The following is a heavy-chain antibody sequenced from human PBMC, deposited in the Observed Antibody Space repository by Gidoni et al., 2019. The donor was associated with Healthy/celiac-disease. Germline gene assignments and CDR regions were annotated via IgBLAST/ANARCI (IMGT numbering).Heavy chain of an antibody. Sequence: QVQLQESGPGLVKPSQTLSLTCTVSAGSTSSGGYYWSWIRQHPGKGLEWIGYIYYSGSTYYNPSLKSRVTISVDTSKNQFSLKLSSVTAADTAVYYCARVDRTDYYDSSGYLFDYWGQGTLVTVSS. CDR2: IYYSGST. CDR1: AGSTSSGGYY. V-gene: IGHV4-31*03. D-gene: IGHD3-22*01. CDR3: ARVDRTDYYDSSGYLFDY. J-gene: IGHJ4*02.